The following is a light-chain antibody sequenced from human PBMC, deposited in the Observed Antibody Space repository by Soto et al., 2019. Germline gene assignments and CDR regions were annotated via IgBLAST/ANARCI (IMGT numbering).Light chain of an antibody. V-gene: IGKV3-20*01. J-gene: IGKJ1*01. Sequence: IVLTQSPGTLSLSPGGRATLSCRASQSISSSYLAWYQQKPGQAPRLLIYGASSRATANPDRFSGSGSGTDFTLTISRLEPEDSAVYYCQQYDDSPGTFGQGTKVEIK. CDR1: QSISSSY. CDR2: GAS. CDR3: QQYDDSPGT.